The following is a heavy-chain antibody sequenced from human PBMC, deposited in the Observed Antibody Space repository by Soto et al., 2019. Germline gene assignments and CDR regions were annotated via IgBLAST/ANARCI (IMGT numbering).Heavy chain of an antibody. J-gene: IGHJ4*02. Sequence: QVQLVESGGGVVQPGRSLRLSCAASGFTFSSYAMHWVRHAPGKGLEWVAVISYDGSNKYYADSVKGRFTISRDNSKNTLYLQMNSLRAEDTAVYYCAREGGLWFGELLTYFDYWGQGTLVTVSS. CDR1: GFTFSSYA. CDR2: ISYDGSNK. D-gene: IGHD3-10*01. V-gene: IGHV3-30-3*01. CDR3: AREGGLWFGELLTYFDY.